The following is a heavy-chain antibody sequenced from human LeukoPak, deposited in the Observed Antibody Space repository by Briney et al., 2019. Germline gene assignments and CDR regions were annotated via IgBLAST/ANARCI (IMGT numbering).Heavy chain of an antibody. CDR2: ICSSSSYI. D-gene: IGHD6-6*01. J-gene: IGHJ4*02. V-gene: IGHV3-21*01. Sequence: PGGTLTLSCAASGFTFSSYSMNWVRQAPGKGLEWVSSICSSSSYIYYADSVKGRFTISRDNDNNSLHLQMYSRRADDTAVYYGAGQAEYSSSPFVYWGQGTLVTVSS. CDR3: AGQAEYSSSPFVY. CDR1: GFTFSSYS.